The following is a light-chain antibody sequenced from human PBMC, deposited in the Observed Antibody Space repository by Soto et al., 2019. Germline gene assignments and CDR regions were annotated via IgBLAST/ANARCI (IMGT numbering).Light chain of an antibody. Sequence: EIVMKQSPATLSVSPGERAALSCRASQSVSSKLAWYRQRPGQAPRLVIYDTSNRATGIPARFSGSGSGTDFTLTISSLEPEDFAVYYCQQRSNWPPWTFGQGTKVDI. CDR3: QQRSNWPPWT. V-gene: IGKV3-11*01. CDR2: DTS. CDR1: QSVSSK. J-gene: IGKJ1*01.